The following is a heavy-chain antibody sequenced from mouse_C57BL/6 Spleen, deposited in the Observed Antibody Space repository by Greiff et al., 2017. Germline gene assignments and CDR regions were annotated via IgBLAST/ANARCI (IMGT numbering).Heavy chain of an antibody. CDR1: GFTFSSYG. CDR3: AGHGGYYDYDDWYFDV. D-gene: IGHD2-4*01. V-gene: IGHV5-6*01. CDR2: ISSGGSYT. Sequence: EVMLVESGGDLVKPGGSLKLSCAASGFTFSSYGMSWVRQTPDKRLEWVATISSGGSYTYYPDSVKGRFTISRDNATNTLYLQMSSLKSEDTAMYYCAGHGGYYDYDDWYFDVWGTGTTVTVSS. J-gene: IGHJ1*03.